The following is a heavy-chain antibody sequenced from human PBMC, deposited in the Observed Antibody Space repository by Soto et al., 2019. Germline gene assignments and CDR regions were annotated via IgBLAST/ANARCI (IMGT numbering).Heavy chain of an antibody. J-gene: IGHJ4*02. CDR2: IYHSGST. Sequence: KESGPTLVKPTQTLSLTCAVSGGSISSGGYSWSWIRQPPGKGLEWIGYIYHSGSTYYNPSLKSRVTISVDRSKNQFSLKLSSVTAADTAVYYCARAGGLGAVAADYWGQGTLVTVSS. CDR3: ARAGGLGAVAADY. D-gene: IGHD6-19*01. V-gene: IGHV4-30-2*01. CDR1: GGSISSGGYS.